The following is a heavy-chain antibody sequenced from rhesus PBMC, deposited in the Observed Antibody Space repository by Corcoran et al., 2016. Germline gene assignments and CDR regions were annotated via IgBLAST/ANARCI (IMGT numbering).Heavy chain of an antibody. Sequence: QVTLKESGPALVKPTQTLTLTCTFSGFSLSTPGIRVNWLRQPPGKALEWLARIDWDDDKYYSTTLKSRLTISKDTSKNQVVLTMTNMDPVDTATYYCARANSGSWKFDYWGQGVLVTVSS. D-gene: IGHD6-25*01. CDR3: ARANSGSWKFDY. J-gene: IGHJ4*01. CDR1: GFSLSTPGIR. CDR2: IDWDDDK. V-gene: IGHV2S2*01.